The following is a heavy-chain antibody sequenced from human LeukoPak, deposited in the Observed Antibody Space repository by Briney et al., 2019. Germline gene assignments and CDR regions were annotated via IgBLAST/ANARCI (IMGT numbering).Heavy chain of an antibody. CDR1: GFTISDTY. CDR3: VRGLRSSLGMDV. V-gene: IGHV3-66*01. CDR2: VYPNGGT. Sequence: GGSLRLSCEASGFTISDTYMNWVRRAPGKGLEWVSTVYPNGGTYYADSVRNRFTMSRDTLKNTLFLQMNSLSAGDTALYYCVRGLRSSLGMDVWGQGTTLIVSS. J-gene: IGHJ6*02. D-gene: IGHD3-16*01.